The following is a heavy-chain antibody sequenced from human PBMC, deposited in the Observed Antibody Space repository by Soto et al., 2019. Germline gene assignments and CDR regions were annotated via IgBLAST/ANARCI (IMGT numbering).Heavy chain of an antibody. V-gene: IGHV4-59*01. CDR2: IYYSGST. CDR3: ARLQSGSGYPYYYYYYMDV. D-gene: IGHD3-3*01. J-gene: IGHJ6*03. CDR1: GGSIGSYY. Sequence: SETLSLTCTVSGGSIGSYYWSWIRQPPGKGLEWIGYIYYSGSTNYNPSLKSRVTISVDTSKNQFSLKLSSVTAADTAVYYCARLQSGSGYPYYYYYYMDVWGKGTTVTVSS.